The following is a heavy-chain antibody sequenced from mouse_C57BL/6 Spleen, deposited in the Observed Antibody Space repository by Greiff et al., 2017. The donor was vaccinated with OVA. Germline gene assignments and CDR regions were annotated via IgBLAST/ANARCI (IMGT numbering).Heavy chain of an antibody. CDR1: GFSLTSYG. CDR2: IWGGGSR. CDR3: AHRGSFAMDY. J-gene: IGHJ4*01. Sequence: QVQLKESGPGLVAPSQSLSITCTVSGFSLTSYGVDWVRQPPGKGLEWLGVIWGGGSRNYNSALMSRLSISKDNSKGQVFLTMHTLQTDATAMYSCAHRGSFAMDYWGQGTSVTVSS. V-gene: IGHV2-9*01.